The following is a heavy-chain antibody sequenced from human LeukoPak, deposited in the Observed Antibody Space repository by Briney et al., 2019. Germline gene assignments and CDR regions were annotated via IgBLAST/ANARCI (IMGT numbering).Heavy chain of an antibody. V-gene: IGHV1-24*01. CDR3: ASVYSQKLPFDY. CDR2: FDPEDGET. Sequence: GASVKVSCKFSGYTLTELSMHWVRQAPGKGLEWMGGFDPEDGETIYAQKFQGRVTMTEDTSTDTAYMELSSLRSEDTAVYYCASVYSQKLPFDYWGQGTLVTVSS. J-gene: IGHJ4*02. D-gene: IGHD5-18*01. CDR1: GYTLTELS.